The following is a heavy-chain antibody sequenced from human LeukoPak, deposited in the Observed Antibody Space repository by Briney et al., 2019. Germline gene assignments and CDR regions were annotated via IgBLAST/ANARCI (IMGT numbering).Heavy chain of an antibody. Sequence: GESLKISCKGSAYSFSSYWIGCVRQMPGKGLEWIGIIYPGDSDTRYSPSFQGQVTISADKSISTAYLQWSSLKASDTAMYYCARRGNYYNSPGATHPNPGFDFWGQGTPVTVAS. CDR1: AYSFSSYW. CDR2: IYPGDSDT. J-gene: IGHJ4*02. D-gene: IGHD3-10*01. CDR3: ARRGNYYNSPGATHPNPGFDF. V-gene: IGHV5-51*01.